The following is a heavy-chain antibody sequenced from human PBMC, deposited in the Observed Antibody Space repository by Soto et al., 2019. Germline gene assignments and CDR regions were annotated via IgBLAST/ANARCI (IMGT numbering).Heavy chain of an antibody. D-gene: IGHD1-1*01. CDR1: GFTLSAYF. CDR2: IKQDGNEI. V-gene: IGHV3-7*01. J-gene: IGHJ4*02. CDR3: AIGHWMCC. Sequence: ELQLVYSGGALVQPGGSLRLSCAASGFTLSAYFMTWVRKAPGQGLEWVATIKQDGNEIYYVDSVKGRFTISRDNAKNSLYQKMSALRAEKTAVYYGAIGHWMCCWCQGTRVTGSS.